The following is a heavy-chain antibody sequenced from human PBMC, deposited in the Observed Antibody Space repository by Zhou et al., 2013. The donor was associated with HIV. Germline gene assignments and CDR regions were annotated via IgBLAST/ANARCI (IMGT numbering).Heavy chain of an antibody. CDR3: ARTPSISYYLHYVDY. CDR1: GYAFTSYY. D-gene: IGHD1-26*01. J-gene: IGHJ4*02. CDR2: INPGIGST. V-gene: IGHV1-46*01. Sequence: QVQLVQSGAEMKKPGASVNISCEASGYAFTSYYIHWVRQAPGQGLEWLGLINPGIGSTYYAEKFQGRVTITADQSTSTAYMELSSLRSGDTAIYYCARTPSISYYLHYVDYWGQGTLVTVSS.